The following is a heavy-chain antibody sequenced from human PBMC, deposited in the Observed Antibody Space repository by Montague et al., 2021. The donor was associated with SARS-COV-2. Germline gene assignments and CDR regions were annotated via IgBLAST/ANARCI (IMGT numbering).Heavy chain of an antibody. J-gene: IGHJ4*02. D-gene: IGHD1-7*01. CDR3: ARDRGGNYYFDF. V-gene: IGHV3-53*01. CDR1: GFTVSRNY. CDR2: IYSGGRT. Sequence: SLRLSCAASGFTVSRNYMSWVRQAPGKGLEWVSVIYSGGRTYYADSVKGRFTISRDKSKNTLYLQLNSLRAEDTAVYYCARDRGGNYYFDFWGQGTLVTVSS.